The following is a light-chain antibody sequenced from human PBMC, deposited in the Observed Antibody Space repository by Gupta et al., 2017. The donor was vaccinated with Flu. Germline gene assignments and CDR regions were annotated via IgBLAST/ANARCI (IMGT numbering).Light chain of an antibody. Sequence: SPGQTAVITCSGDKLGDKFACWYQQRPGQSPVLVIYQDNKRPSGIPERFSGSNSGNTATLTISGTQPMDEADYYCQAWDSSTGVFGGGTKVTGL. J-gene: IGLJ2*01. CDR2: QDN. CDR3: QAWDSSTGV. CDR1: KLGDKF. V-gene: IGLV3-1*01.